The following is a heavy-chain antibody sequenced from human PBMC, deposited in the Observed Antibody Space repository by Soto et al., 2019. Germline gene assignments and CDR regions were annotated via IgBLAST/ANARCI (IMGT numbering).Heavy chain of an antibody. Sequence: EVQLVESGGGLVQPGGSLRLYCVGSGFMFDSFAMNWVRQAPGKGLEWVAYINGGSDSIYYAESVKGRFTISRDNARNSLSLQINSLSDEDTAVYYCAKSGDSAGWGIDFWGQGTLVTVSS. CDR1: GFMFDSFA. J-gene: IGHJ4*02. CDR2: INGGSDSI. CDR3: AKSGDSAGWGIDF. D-gene: IGHD3-22*01. V-gene: IGHV3-48*02.